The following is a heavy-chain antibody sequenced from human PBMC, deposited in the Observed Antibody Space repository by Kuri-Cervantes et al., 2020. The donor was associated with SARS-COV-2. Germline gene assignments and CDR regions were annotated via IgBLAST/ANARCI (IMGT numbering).Heavy chain of an antibody. CDR3: AGATYYYDSSGYYFFDY. D-gene: IGHD3-22*01. CDR2: IYYSRST. V-gene: IGHV4-59*01. CDR1: DGSISSYY. Sequence: ESLKISCTVSDGSISSYYWSWIRQPPGKGLEWIGYIYYSRSTNYNLSLKCRVTISVDTSKNQFFLKLSSVTAADTAVYYCAGATYYYDSSGYYFFDYWGQGTLVTVSS. J-gene: IGHJ4*02.